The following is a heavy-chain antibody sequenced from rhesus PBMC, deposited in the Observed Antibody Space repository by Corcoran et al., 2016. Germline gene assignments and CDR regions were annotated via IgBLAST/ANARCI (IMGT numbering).Heavy chain of an antibody. CDR2: INPYNGNT. J-gene: IGHJ4*01. Sequence: QVQLVQSGAEVKKPGSSVKVSCKASGYTFTDYYMHWVRQAPRQVLEWMGRINPYNGNTKYAQKFQGRVTMTRDTSTSTAYMELSSLGSEDTAVYYCARSSGSYYPMSLWGQGVLVTVSS. V-gene: IGHV1S2*01. CDR3: ARSSGSYYPMSL. CDR1: GYTFTDYY. D-gene: IGHD3-16*01.